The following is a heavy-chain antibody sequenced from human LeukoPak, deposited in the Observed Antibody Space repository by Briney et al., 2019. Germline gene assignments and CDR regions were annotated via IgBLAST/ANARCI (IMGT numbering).Heavy chain of an antibody. D-gene: IGHD3-22*01. CDR2: INSDGSTT. CDR1: GFTFNSYW. CDR3: ARTARSGGYWRDFDY. Sequence: PGGSLRLSCAASGFTFNSYWMHWVRQAPGKGLVWVSRINSDGSTTTYADSMKGRFTISRDNAENTLYLQTNSLRAEDTAVYYCARTARSGGYWRDFDYWGQGTLVTVSS. V-gene: IGHV3-74*01. J-gene: IGHJ4*02.